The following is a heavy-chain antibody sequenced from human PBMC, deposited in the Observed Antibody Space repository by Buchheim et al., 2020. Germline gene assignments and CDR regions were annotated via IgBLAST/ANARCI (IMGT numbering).Heavy chain of an antibody. CDR2: INPNIGDT. J-gene: IGHJ3*01. D-gene: IGHD1-26*01. CDR3: ARDIRGSQGAAFDV. Sequence: QVQLVHSGAEVKKPGASVTVSCKAFGYSFSVYYMHWIRQAPGQGFDWMGCINPNIGDTHYAQKFQACVTMTKAASISTGYMELTRLKSDDTAVYYCARDIRGSQGAAFDVWGQGT. V-gene: IGHV1-2*04. CDR1: GYSFSVYY.